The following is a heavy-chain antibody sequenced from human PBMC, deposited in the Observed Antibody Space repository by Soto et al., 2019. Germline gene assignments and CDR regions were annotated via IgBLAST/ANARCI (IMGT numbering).Heavy chain of an antibody. Sequence: QLQLQESGPGLVKPSETLSLTCTVSGGSISSSSYYWGWIRQPPGKGLEWIGSIYYSGSTYYNPSLKSRVTISVDTSKNQFSLKLSSVTAADTAVYYCARRGILTGYYRWGYWGQGTLVTVSS. CDR1: GGSISSSSYY. V-gene: IGHV4-39*01. D-gene: IGHD3-9*01. J-gene: IGHJ4*02. CDR2: IYYSGST. CDR3: ARRGILTGYYRWGY.